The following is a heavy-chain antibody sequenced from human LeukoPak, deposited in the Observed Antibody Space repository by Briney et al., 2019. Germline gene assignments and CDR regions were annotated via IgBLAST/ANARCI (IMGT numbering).Heavy chain of an antibody. D-gene: IGHD1-14*01. V-gene: IGHV3-66*02. CDR3: AGFIGRRSYSYYMDV. Sequence: PGGSLRLSCAASGFTFNTYAMTWVRQGPGKGLEWVSVIYSGGTTYYADSVRGRFTISRDNSKNTLDLQMNSLRDEDTAVYYCAGFIGRRSYSYYMDVWGKGTTVTVSS. CDR2: IYSGGTT. J-gene: IGHJ6*03. CDR1: GFTFNTYA.